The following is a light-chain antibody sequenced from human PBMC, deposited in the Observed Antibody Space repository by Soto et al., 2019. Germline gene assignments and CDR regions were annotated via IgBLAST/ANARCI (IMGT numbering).Light chain of an antibody. V-gene: IGLV2-23*01. Sequence: QSALTQPASVSGSPGQSITISCTGTSSDVGSYNLVSWYQQHPGKAPKLMIYEGSKRPPGVSNRCSGSKSGNTASLTISGLQAEDEADYYCCSYAGSSTLYVFGTGTKLTVL. CDR1: SSDVGSYNL. CDR2: EGS. J-gene: IGLJ1*01. CDR3: CSYAGSSTLYV.